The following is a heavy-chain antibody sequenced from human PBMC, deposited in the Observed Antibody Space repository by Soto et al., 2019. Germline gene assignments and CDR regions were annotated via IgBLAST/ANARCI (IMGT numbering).Heavy chain of an antibody. D-gene: IGHD6-19*01. J-gene: IGHJ4*02. CDR3: ARAVAVPADFDY. Sequence: ASVKVSCKAFGYTFSSYYMNWVRQAPGQGLEWMGWINAGNGNAKYSQKFQGRVTITRDTSASTAYMELSSLRSEDTAVYYCARAVAVPADFDYWGQGTLVTVSS. CDR1: GYTFSSYY. V-gene: IGHV1-3*01. CDR2: INAGNGNA.